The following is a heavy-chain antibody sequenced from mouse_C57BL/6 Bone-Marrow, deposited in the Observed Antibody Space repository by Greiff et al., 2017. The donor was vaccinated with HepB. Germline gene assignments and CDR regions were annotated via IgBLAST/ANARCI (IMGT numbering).Heavy chain of an antibody. Sequence: VQLQQPGAELVKPGASVKLSCKASGYTFTSYWMQWVKQRPGQGLEWIGEIDPSDSYTNYTQKFKGKATLTVDTSSSTTYMQHSSLTSEDSAVYYWAIDGYYDYDEAWFAYWGQGTLVTVSA. CDR1: GYTFTSYW. D-gene: IGHD2-4*01. CDR2: IDPSDSYT. V-gene: IGHV1-50*01. J-gene: IGHJ3*01. CDR3: AIDGYYDYDEAWFAY.